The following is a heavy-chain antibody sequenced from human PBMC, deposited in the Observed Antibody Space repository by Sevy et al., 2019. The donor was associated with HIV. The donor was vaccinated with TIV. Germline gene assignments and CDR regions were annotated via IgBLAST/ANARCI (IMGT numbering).Heavy chain of an antibody. J-gene: IGHJ6*02. CDR2: IDPKSGGT. Sequence: ASVKVSCKASGYTFTDYYTHWVRQAPGQGLEWMGWIDPKSGGTKYAQKFKGRITMTRDTSISTAYLELSRLRSDDTAVYYCARESYDFWTGPVDYDYGMDVWGQGTTVTVSS. CDR1: GYTFTDYY. V-gene: IGHV1-2*02. CDR3: ARESYDFWTGPVDYDYGMDV. D-gene: IGHD3-3*01.